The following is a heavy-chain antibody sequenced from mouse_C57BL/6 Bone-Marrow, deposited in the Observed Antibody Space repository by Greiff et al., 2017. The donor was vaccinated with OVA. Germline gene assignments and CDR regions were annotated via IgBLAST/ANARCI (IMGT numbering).Heavy chain of an antibody. CDR3: TTYRY. Sequence: EVQLQESGAELVRPGASVKLSCTASGFNIKDDYMHWVKERPEQGLEWIGWIDPENGDTEYASKFQGKATITADTSSKTVYLHLSSLTSEDTAVYYCTTYRYWGQGTTLPVSS. CDR1: GFNIKDDY. J-gene: IGHJ2*01. V-gene: IGHV14-4*01. CDR2: IDPENGDT.